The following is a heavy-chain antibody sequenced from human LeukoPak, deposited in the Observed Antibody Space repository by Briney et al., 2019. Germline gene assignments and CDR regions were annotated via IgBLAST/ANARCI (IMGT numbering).Heavy chain of an antibody. Sequence: GESLKISCKGSGYSFTSYWIGWVRQMPGKGLEWMGIIYPGDSDTRYSPSFQGQVTISADKSISTAYMELSRLRSDDTAVYYCARDVVSSSWYGYWGQGTLVTVSS. CDR1: GYSFTSYW. J-gene: IGHJ4*02. CDR3: ARDVVSSSWYGY. D-gene: IGHD6-13*01. V-gene: IGHV5-51*01. CDR2: IYPGDSDT.